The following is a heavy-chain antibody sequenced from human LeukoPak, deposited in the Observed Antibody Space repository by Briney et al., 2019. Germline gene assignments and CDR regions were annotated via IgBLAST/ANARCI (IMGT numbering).Heavy chain of an antibody. CDR2: ISGSSGST. D-gene: IGHD3-3*01. Sequence: PGGSLRLSCAASGFTFSSYAMSWVRQAPGKGLEWVSAISGSSGSTYYADSVKGRFTISRDNSKNTLYLQMNSLRAEDTAVYYCATYYDFWSGAVYYFDYWGQGTLVTVSS. CDR3: ATYYDFWSGAVYYFDY. CDR1: GFTFSSYA. V-gene: IGHV3-23*01. J-gene: IGHJ4*02.